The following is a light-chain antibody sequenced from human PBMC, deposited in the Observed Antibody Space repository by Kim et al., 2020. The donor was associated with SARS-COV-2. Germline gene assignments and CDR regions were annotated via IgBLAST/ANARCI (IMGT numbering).Light chain of an antibody. Sequence: DIQMTQSHSTLSASVGDRVTITCRASQSISGWLAWYQQKPGEAPKLLIYKASSLESGVPSRFSGSGSGTEFTLTISSLQPDDFATYYCQQYNSYPVTFGGGTKLEIK. V-gene: IGKV1-5*03. J-gene: IGKJ4*01. CDR1: QSISGW. CDR3: QQYNSYPVT. CDR2: KAS.